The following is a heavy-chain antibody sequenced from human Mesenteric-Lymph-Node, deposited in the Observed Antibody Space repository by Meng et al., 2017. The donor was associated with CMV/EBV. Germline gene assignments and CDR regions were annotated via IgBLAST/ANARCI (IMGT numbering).Heavy chain of an antibody. CDR2: ISQNGSET. CDR3: VTLNYRHNTEYFDH. CDR1: GFNFRDIW. V-gene: IGHV3-7*03. J-gene: IGHJ4*02. D-gene: IGHD5-18*01. Sequence: GESLKISCAASGFNFRDIWMGWVRQAPGKGLEWVANISQNGSETYYVDSVRGRFIISRDNVKSSLFLQMGSLRDEDTAVYYCVTLNYRHNTEYFDHWGQGTLVTVSS.